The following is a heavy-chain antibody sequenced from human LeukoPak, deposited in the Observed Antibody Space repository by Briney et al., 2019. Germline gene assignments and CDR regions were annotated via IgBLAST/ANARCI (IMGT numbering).Heavy chain of an antibody. V-gene: IGHV1-18*01. CDR1: GYTFTSYG. CDR3: ARVETVVVMGDGYFDY. Sequence: ASVKVSCKASGYTFTSYGISWVRQAPGQGLEWMGWISAYNGNTNYAQKLQGRVTMTTDTSTSTAYMELRSLRSEDTAVYYCARVETVVVMGDGYFDYWGQGTLVTVSS. D-gene: IGHD3-22*01. CDR2: ISAYNGNT. J-gene: IGHJ4*02.